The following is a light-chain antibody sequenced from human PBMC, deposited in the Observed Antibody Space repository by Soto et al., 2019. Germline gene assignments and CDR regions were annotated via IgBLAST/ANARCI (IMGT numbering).Light chain of an antibody. Sequence: QSALTQPRSVSGSPGQSVTISCTGTSSDVGASDSVSWYQHHPGKAPKLMIYGVNKRPSGVPDRFSGSKSGNTASLTISGLQTEDEADFYCCSYLGTFVLFGGGTKVTVL. J-gene: IGLJ2*01. V-gene: IGLV2-11*01. CDR1: SSDVGASDS. CDR2: GVN. CDR3: CSYLGTFVL.